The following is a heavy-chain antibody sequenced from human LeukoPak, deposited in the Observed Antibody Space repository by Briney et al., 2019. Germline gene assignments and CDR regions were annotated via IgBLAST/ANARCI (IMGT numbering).Heavy chain of an antibody. CDR2: IWYDETYK. J-gene: IGHJ4*02. Sequence: GGSLRLSCAASGFTFSSYAMHWVRQPPGKGLEWVAVIWYDETYKYYADSVKGRFTISRDNSKNTLYLQMNSLRAEDTALYYCAKDPHGSYGPRYFFDFWGQGTLVTVSS. D-gene: IGHD5-18*01. V-gene: IGHV3-33*06. CDR3: AKDPHGSYGPRYFFDF. CDR1: GFTFSSYA.